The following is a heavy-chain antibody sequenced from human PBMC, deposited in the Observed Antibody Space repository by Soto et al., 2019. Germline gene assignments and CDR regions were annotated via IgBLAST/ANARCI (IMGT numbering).Heavy chain of an antibody. CDR2: IGDSGAST. J-gene: IGHJ6*04. Sequence: EVLLLESGGGLVQPGGSLRLSCEASGFSFSSFAMNWVRQAPGKGLEWVSAIGDSGASTYYADSVKGRFTISRDNSRNTLYLQLNSPRAEATAVYYCAKGVELDVWGNGTTVNVSS. CDR3: AKGVELDV. CDR1: GFSFSSFA. V-gene: IGHV3-23*01. D-gene: IGHD1-26*01.